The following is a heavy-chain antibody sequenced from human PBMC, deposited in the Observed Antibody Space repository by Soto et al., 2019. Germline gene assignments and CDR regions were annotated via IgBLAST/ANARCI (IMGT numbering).Heavy chain of an antibody. Sequence: PXEALSLPSAVSGYSISSGYYWGWIRQPPGKGLEWIGSIYHSGSTYYNPSLKSRVTISVDTSKNQFSLKLSSVTAADTAVYYCARDYYDSSGYYPTYYFDYWGQGTLVTVSS. D-gene: IGHD3-22*01. V-gene: IGHV4-38-2*02. J-gene: IGHJ4*02. CDR3: ARDYYDSSGYYPTYYFDY. CDR2: IYHSGST. CDR1: GYSISSGYY.